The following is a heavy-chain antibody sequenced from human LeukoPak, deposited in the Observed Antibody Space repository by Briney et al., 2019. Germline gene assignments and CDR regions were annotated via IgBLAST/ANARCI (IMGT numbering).Heavy chain of an antibody. D-gene: IGHD3-22*01. CDR2: IYYSGST. CDR1: GGSISSYY. Sequence: PSKTLSLTCTVSGGSISSYYWSWIRQPPGNGLEWIGYIYYSGSTNYNPSLKSRVTISVDTSKNQFSLKLSSVTAADTAVYYCARRAFSSGYYYFDYWGQGTLVTVSS. CDR3: ARRAFSSGYYYFDY. V-gene: IGHV4-59*08. J-gene: IGHJ4*02.